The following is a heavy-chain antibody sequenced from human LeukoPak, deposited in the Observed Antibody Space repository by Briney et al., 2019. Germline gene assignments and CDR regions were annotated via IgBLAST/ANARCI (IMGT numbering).Heavy chain of an antibody. CDR3: ARDYCNSTSCLFDY. V-gene: IGHV1-2*06. Sequence: ASVKVSCKASGGTLSSYAISWVRQAPGRGLEWMGRINPNSGDTNSAQRFQGRVTMTRDTSISTAYMELIRLKSGDTAVFYCARDYCNSTSCLFDYWGQGTLVTVSS. CDR1: GGTLSSYA. J-gene: IGHJ4*02. CDR2: INPNSGDT. D-gene: IGHD2-2*01.